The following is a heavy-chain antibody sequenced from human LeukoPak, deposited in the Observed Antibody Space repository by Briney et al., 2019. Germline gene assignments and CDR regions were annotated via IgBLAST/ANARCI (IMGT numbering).Heavy chain of an antibody. CDR1: GFTFNTHW. Sequence: GGSLRLSCAASGFTFNTHWIHWVRQAPGKGLVWVSYIKSDGSGTNYADSVMGRFTISRDNAKNTVFLQMNSLRVEDTAVYYCVRDSSKWYFDFWGQGSLVTVSS. CDR3: VRDSSKWYFDF. CDR2: IKSDGSGT. V-gene: IGHV3-74*01. J-gene: IGHJ4*02. D-gene: IGHD6-13*01.